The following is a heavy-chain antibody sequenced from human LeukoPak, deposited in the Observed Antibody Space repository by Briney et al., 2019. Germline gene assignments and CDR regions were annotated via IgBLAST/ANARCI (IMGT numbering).Heavy chain of an antibody. V-gene: IGHV3-43D*04. CDR2: ISWDGGST. D-gene: IGHD3-3*01. CDR3: AKDSRFWQWRASGGMDV. Sequence: PGGSLRLSCAASGLTFDDYAMHWVRQAPGKGLEWVSLISWDGGSTYYADSVKGRFTISRDNSKNSLYLQMNSLRAEDTALYYCAKDSRFWQWRASGGMDVWGKGTTVTVSS. J-gene: IGHJ6*04. CDR1: GLTFDDYA.